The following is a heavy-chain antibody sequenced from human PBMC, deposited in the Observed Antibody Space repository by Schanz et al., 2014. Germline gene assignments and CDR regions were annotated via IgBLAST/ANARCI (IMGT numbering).Heavy chain of an antibody. J-gene: IGHJ4*02. Sequence: QLQLQESGPGLVKPSETLSLTCSVSGGSITSNSYYWGWIRQSPGKGLEWIGRIFTSGSTDYNPSLKSRVTMSVDTSKNQFSLKLSSVTAADTAVYYCARDLEGFDYWGQGTLVTVSS. CDR1: GGSITSNSYY. D-gene: IGHD1-1*01. CDR3: ARDLEGFDY. V-gene: IGHV4-39*07. CDR2: IFTSGST.